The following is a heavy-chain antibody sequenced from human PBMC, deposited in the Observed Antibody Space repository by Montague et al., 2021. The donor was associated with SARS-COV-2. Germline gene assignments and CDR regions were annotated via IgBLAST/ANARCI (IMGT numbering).Heavy chain of an antibody. J-gene: IGHJ6*02. CDR1: GFTFSSYA. CDR2: ISYDGSNK. Sequence: SLRLSCAASGFTFSSYAMHLFRQAPGKGLEWVAVISYDGSNKYYADSVKGRSTISRDNSKNTLYLQMNSLRAEDTAVYYCARELADYGMDVWGQGTTVTVSS. CDR3: ARELADYGMDV. V-gene: IGHV3-30-3*01.